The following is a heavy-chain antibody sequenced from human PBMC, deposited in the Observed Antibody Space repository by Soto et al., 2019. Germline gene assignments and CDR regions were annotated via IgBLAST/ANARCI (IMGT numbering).Heavy chain of an antibody. CDR1: GGTFSSYA. Sequence: VASVKVSCKASGGTFSSYAISWVRQAPGQGLEWMGGIIPIFGTANYAQKFQGRVTITADKSTSTAYMELSSLRSEDTAVYYCARDVDTAMINWGQGTLVTVSS. J-gene: IGHJ4*02. CDR2: IIPIFGTA. D-gene: IGHD5-18*01. CDR3: ARDVDTAMIN. V-gene: IGHV1-69*06.